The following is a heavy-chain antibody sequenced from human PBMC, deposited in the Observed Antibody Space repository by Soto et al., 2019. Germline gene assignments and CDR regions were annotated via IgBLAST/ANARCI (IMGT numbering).Heavy chain of an antibody. J-gene: IGHJ4*02. D-gene: IGHD3-22*01. V-gene: IGHV4-30-2*01. CDR3: ARAKNYYDSSGSKRYYFDY. CDR1: GGSISSGGYS. Sequence: SETLSLTCAVSGGSISSGGYSWSWIRQPPGKGLEWIGYIYHSGSTYYNPSLKSRVTISVDRSKNQFSLKLSSVTAADTAVYYCARAKNYYDSSGSKRYYFDYWGQGTLVTVS. CDR2: IYHSGST.